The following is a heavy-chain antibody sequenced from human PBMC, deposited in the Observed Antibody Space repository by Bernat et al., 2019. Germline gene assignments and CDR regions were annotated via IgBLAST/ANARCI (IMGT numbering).Heavy chain of an antibody. D-gene: IGHD2-2*02. CDR3: AKCLPESESYNWYFDL. J-gene: IGHJ2*01. CDR2: ISRSGGST. CDR1: GFTFSSHA. V-gene: IGHV3-23*01. Sequence: EEQLLESGGGLVLPGGSLRLSCAASGFTFSSHAMAWVRQAPGRGLEWVSGISRSGGSTFYADSVKGRFTISRDNSKNTLYLQMTSLRAEDTAVYYCAKCLPESESYNWYFDLWGRDTLVTVSS.